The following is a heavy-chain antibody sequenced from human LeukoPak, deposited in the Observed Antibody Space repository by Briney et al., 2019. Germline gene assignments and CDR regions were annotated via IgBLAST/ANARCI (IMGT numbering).Heavy chain of an antibody. CDR2: ISGSGGST. D-gene: IGHD5-24*01. CDR3: ARGSDATYYYYMDV. J-gene: IGHJ6*03. V-gene: IGHV3-23*01. CDR1: GFTFSSYG. Sequence: PGGSLRLSCAASGFTFSSYGMSWVRQAPGKGLEWVSAISGSGGSTYYADSVKGRFTISRDNSKNTLYLQMNSLRAEDTAVYYCARGSDATYYYYMDVWGRGTTVTVSS.